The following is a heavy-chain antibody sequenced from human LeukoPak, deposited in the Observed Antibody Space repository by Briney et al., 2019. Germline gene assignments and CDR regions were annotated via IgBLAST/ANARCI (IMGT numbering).Heavy chain of an antibody. Sequence: SETLSLTCTVSGGSISSYYWSWIRQPPGKGLEWIGYIYTSGSTNYNPSLKSRVTISVDTSKNQFSLKLSSVTAADTAVYYCARVGYCSSTSCLALDVWGKGTTVTVSS. D-gene: IGHD2-2*01. CDR3: ARVGYCSSTSCLALDV. J-gene: IGHJ6*04. V-gene: IGHV4-4*09. CDR1: GGSISSYY. CDR2: IYTSGST.